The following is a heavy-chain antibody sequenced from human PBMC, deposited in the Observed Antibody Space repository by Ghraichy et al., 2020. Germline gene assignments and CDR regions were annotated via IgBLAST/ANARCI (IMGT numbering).Heavy chain of an antibody. CDR2: IYYSGST. D-gene: IGHD3-22*01. J-gene: IGHJ3*02. V-gene: IGHV4-39*07. Sequence: SETLSLTCTVSGGSISSSSYYWGWIRQPPGKGLEWIGSIYYSGSTYYNPSLKSRVTISVDTSKNQFSLKLSSVTAADTAVYYCARTGGYDSSGYYLSVSYAFDIWGQGTMVTVSS. CDR1: GGSISSSSYY. CDR3: ARTGGYDSSGYYLSVSYAFDI.